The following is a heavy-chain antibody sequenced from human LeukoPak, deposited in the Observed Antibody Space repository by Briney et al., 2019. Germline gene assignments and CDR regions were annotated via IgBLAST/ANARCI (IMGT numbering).Heavy chain of an antibody. J-gene: IGHJ1*01. CDR3: ARVITVYNDYEEVAEYFQH. CDR2: IKEDGSDK. V-gene: IGHV3-7*01. CDR1: GFTFSRYW. D-gene: IGHD4-17*01. Sequence: GSLRLSCAASGFTFSRYWMSWVRQAPGKGLEWVANIKEDGSDKYYVDSVKGRFTISRDNSKNSLYLQMNSLRAEDTAVYYCARVITVYNDYEEVAEYFQHWGQGTLVIVSS.